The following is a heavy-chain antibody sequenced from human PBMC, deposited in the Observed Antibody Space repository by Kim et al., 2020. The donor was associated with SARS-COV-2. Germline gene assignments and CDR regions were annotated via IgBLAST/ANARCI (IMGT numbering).Heavy chain of an antibody. CDR3: AREQILYASYYYGMDV. V-gene: IGHV3-21*01. D-gene: IGHD2-8*01. CDR2: ISSSSSYI. J-gene: IGHJ6*02. Sequence: GGSLRLSCAASGFTFSSYSMNWVRQAPGKGLEWVSSISSSSSYIYYADSVKGRFTISRDNAKNSLYLQMNSLRAEDTAVYYCAREQILYASYYYGMDVWGQGTTVTVSS. CDR1: GFTFSSYS.